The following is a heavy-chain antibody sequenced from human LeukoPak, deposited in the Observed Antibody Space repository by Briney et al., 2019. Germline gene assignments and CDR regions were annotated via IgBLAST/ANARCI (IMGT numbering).Heavy chain of an antibody. CDR2: ISGSGGST. CDR3: AKTSSSSWKYFDY. D-gene: IGHD6-13*01. V-gene: IGHV3-23*01. Sequence: SGGSLRLSCAASGFTFSSYAMSWVCQAPGKGLEWVSAISGSGGSTYYADSVKGRFTISRDNSQNTQYLQMNSLRAEDTAVYYCAKTSSSSWKYFDYWGQGTLVTVSS. J-gene: IGHJ4*02. CDR1: GFTFSSYA.